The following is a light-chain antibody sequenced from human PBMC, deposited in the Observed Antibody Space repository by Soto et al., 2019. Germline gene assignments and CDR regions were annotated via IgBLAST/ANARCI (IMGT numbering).Light chain of an antibody. CDR1: SSDVGGYNY. CDR3: SSYTSSSTLYV. V-gene: IGLV2-14*01. J-gene: IGLJ1*01. Sequence: QSALTQPASVSGSPGQSITISCTGTSSDVGGYNYVSWYQQHPGKAPKFMIYDVSNRPSGGSNRFSRSKSGNTASLPISGLPAEDEADYYCSSYTSSSTLYVFGTGTKLTVL. CDR2: DVS.